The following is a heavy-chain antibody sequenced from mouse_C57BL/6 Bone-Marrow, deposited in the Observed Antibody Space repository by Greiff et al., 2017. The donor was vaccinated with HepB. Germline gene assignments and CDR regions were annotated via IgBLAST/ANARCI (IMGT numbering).Heavy chain of an antibody. CDR1: GFSLTSYG. CDR3: ARNLFYDGYWYFDV. D-gene: IGHD2-3*01. Sequence: VKLVESGPGLVAPSQSLSITCTVSGFSLTSYGVDWVRQSPGKGLEWLGVIWGVGSTNYNSALKSRLSISKDNSKSQVFLKMNSLQTDDTAMYYCARNLFYDGYWYFDVWGTGTTVTVSS. V-gene: IGHV2-6*01. CDR2: IWGVGST. J-gene: IGHJ1*03.